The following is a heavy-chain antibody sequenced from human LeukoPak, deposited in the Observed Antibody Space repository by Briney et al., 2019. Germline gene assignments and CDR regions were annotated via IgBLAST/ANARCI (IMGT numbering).Heavy chain of an antibody. CDR1: GFTFSSYA. CDR3: AKGAGRGYCSGGSCDYFDY. CDR2: ISGSGGST. Sequence: GGSLRLSCAASGFTFSSYAMSWVRQAPGKGLEWVSAISGSGGSTYYADSVKGRFTISRDNSKNTLYLQMNSLRAEDTAVYYCAKGAGRGYCSGGSCDYFDYWSQGTLVTVSS. J-gene: IGHJ4*02. D-gene: IGHD2-15*01. V-gene: IGHV3-23*01.